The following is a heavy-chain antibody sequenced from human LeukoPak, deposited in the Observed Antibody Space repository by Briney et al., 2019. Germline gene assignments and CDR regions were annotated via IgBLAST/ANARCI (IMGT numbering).Heavy chain of an antibody. D-gene: IGHD2-2*01. V-gene: IGHV3-30*19. CDR1: GFTFSSYG. Sequence: GGSLRLSCAASGFTFSSYGMHWVRQAPGKGLEWVAVISYDGSNKYYADSVKGRFTISRDNSKNTLYLQMNSLRAEDTAVYYCARDDLVVVPAAWGDWGQGTLITVSS. J-gene: IGHJ4*02. CDR2: ISYDGSNK. CDR3: ARDDLVVVPAAWGD.